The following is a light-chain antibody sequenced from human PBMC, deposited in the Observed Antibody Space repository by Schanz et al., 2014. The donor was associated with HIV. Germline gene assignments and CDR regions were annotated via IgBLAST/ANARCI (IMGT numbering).Light chain of an antibody. Sequence: DIQMTQSPSTLSASVGDRVTITCRASQSISNSLAWYQQKPGKAPKLLIYQASSLEAGVSSTFSGSRSGTXFTHTINRLQPADFAPYYCQPYNSDSITFGQGTRLEIK. CDR2: QAS. V-gene: IGKV1-5*03. CDR1: QSISNS. J-gene: IGKJ5*01. CDR3: QPYNSDSIT.